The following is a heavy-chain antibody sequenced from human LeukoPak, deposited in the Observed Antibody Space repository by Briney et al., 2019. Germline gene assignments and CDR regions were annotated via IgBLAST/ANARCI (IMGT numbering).Heavy chain of an antibody. CDR1: GGSFSGYY. J-gene: IGHJ4*02. Sequence: SETLSLTCAVYGGSFSGYYWSWIRQPPGKGLEWIGEINHSGSNNYNPSLKSRVTISVDTSKNQFSLKLSSVTAADTAVYYCARAYYDSSGYLDYWGQGTLVTVSS. V-gene: IGHV4-34*01. CDR2: INHSGSN. CDR3: ARAYYDSSGYLDY. D-gene: IGHD3-22*01.